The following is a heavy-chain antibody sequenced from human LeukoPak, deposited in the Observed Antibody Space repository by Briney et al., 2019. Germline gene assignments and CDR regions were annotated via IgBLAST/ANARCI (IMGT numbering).Heavy chain of an antibody. CDR2: IYTSGST. Sequence: SETLTVTCTVSGGSISSYYWSWIRQPAGKGLEWIGRIYTSGSTNYNPSLKSRVTMSVDTSKNQFSLKLSSVTAADTAVYYCARGPQDFGGNFDYNDAFDICGQGTMVTVSS. V-gene: IGHV4-4*07. D-gene: IGHD4-23*01. CDR1: GGSISSYY. CDR3: ARGPQDFGGNFDYNDAFDI. J-gene: IGHJ3*02.